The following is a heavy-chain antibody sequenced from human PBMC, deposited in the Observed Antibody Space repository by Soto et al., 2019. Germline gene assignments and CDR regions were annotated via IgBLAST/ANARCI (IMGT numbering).Heavy chain of an antibody. CDR3: ARDHLILPAHDFFYGSDV. J-gene: IGHJ6*02. CDR2: IPQDGVDG. CDR1: GSTFSMYW. Sequence: GGSLRLSCEVSGSTFSMYWMSWVSQSPGKGLEWVAKIPQDGVDGHYADSVKGRFIISRDNGKNSLHLQLNNLRAEDTAVYYCARDHLILPAHDFFYGSDVWGRGATVTVSS. V-gene: IGHV3-7*03. D-gene: IGHD2-21*02.